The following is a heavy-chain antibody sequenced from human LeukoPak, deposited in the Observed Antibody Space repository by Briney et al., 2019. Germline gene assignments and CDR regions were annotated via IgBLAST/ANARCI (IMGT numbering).Heavy chain of an antibody. D-gene: IGHD6-6*01. V-gene: IGHV1-46*01. CDR1: GYTFTSYY. J-gene: IGHJ4*02. CDR2: INPSGGST. CDR3: ARDLAGGQRAISASIAARSVYFDY. Sequence: GASVKVSCKASGYTFTSYYMHWVRQAPGQGLEWMGIINPSGGSTSYAQKFQGRVTMTRDTSTSTVYMELSSLRSEDTAVYYCARDLAGGQRAISASIAARSVYFDYWGQGTLVTVSS.